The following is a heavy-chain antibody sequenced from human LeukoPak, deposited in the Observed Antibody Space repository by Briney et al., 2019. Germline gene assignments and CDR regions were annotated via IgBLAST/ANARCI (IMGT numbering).Heavy chain of an antibody. Sequence: SETLSLTCTVSGGSISSNSYYWGWIRQPPGKGLEWIGTIYYSGSTYYNPSLMSRVTISVDTSKNQFSLKLSSVTATDTAMYYCARGDDYKSTLFDYWGQGTLVTVSS. V-gene: IGHV4-39*07. J-gene: IGHJ4*02. D-gene: IGHD5-12*01. CDR1: GGSISSNSYY. CDR3: ARGDDYKSTLFDY. CDR2: IYYSGST.